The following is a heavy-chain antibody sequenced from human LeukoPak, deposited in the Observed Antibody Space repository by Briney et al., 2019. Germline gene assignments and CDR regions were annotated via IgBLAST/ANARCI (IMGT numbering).Heavy chain of an antibody. Sequence: GGSLRLSCAASGFTFSDYWMSWMRPAPGKGLEWVANIKYDGNEKYYVDSVKGRFTISRDNAKNALYLQLNSLRVEDTAVYYCKSGRAAPGSFDYWGQGALVTVSP. CDR3: KSGRAAPGSFDY. CDR1: GFTFSDYW. J-gene: IGHJ4*02. V-gene: IGHV3-7*01. D-gene: IGHD6-25*01. CDR2: IKYDGNEK.